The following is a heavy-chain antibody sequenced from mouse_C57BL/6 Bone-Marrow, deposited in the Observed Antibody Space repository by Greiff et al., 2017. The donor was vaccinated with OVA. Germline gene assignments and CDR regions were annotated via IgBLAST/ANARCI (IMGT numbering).Heavy chain of an antibody. V-gene: IGHV1-53*01. CDR3: ARFWYYGAMDY. CDR1: GYTFTSYW. CDR2: INPSNGGT. D-gene: IGHD1-1*01. J-gene: IGHJ4*01. Sequence: QVQLQQPGTELVKPGASVKLSCKASGYTFTSYWMHWVKQRPGQGLEWIGNINPSNGGTNYNEKLKGKATLTVDKSSSTAYVQLRSLTSEDSAVYFCARFWYYGAMDYWGQGTSVTVSS.